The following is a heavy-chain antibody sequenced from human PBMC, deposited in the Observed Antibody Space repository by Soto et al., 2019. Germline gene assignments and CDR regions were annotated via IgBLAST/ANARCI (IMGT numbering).Heavy chain of an antibody. CDR1: GFPFTVFW. D-gene: IGHD4-4*01. J-gene: IGHJ1*01. V-gene: IGHV3-7*01. CDR2: INQGGTER. Sequence: GGSLRLSCAASGFPFTVFWMSWVRQVPGKGLEWVAMINQGGTERYYVDSVKGRFTISRDNAANLVYLQMDSLRGEDTAVYYCARDGPIQQLGRSYQFWGQGTLVTVSS. CDR3: ARDGPIQQLGRSYQF.